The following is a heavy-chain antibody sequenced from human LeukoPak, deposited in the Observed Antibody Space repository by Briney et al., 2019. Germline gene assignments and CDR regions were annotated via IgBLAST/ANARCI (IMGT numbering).Heavy chain of an antibody. CDR2: ISSSSSYI. V-gene: IGHV3-21*01. Sequence: PGGSLRLSCAASGFTFSSYSMNWVRQAPGKGLEWVSSISSSSSYIYYADSVKGRFTISRDNAKNSLYLQMNSLRAEDTAVYYCARDRAWGIAARLWYFDLWGRGTLVTVSS. D-gene: IGHD6-6*01. CDR3: ARDRAWGIAARLWYFDL. J-gene: IGHJ2*01. CDR1: GFTFSSYS.